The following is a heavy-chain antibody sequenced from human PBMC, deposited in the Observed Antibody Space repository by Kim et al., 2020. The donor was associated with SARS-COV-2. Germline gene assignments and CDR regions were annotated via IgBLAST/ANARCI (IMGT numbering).Heavy chain of an antibody. V-gene: IGHV1-69*04. CDR2: IIPILGIA. D-gene: IGHD3-10*01. CDR1: GGTFSSYA. CDR3: ARETYYYGSGSFAGWFDP. Sequence: SVKVSCKASGGTFSSYAISWVRQAPGQGLEWMGRIIPILGIANYAQKFQGRVPITADKSTSTAYMELSSLSSEDTAGYYCARETYYYGSGSFAGWFDPWGQGTLVTVSS. J-gene: IGHJ5*02.